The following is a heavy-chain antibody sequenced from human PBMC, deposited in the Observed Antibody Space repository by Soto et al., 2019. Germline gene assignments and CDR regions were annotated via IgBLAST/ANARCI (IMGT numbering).Heavy chain of an antibody. V-gene: IGHV4-59*08. CDR1: GGSLSSYY. J-gene: IGHJ4*02. D-gene: IGHD6-6*01. CDR3: ARRPGYSSSSYDY. Sequence: ASGALSLTCTVSGGSLSSYYWSWVRQPPGKGLEWIGYIYYSGSTNYNPSLKSRVTISVDTSKNQFSLKLSSVTAADTAVYYCARRPGYSSSSYDYWGRGTLVTVSS. CDR2: IYYSGST.